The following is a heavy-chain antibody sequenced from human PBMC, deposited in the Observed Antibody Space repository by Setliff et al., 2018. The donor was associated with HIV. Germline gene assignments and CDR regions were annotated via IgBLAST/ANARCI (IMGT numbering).Heavy chain of an antibody. J-gene: IGHJ4*02. V-gene: IGHV4-39*01. CDR1: GGSIRSSSYY. Sequence: SETLSLTCTVSGGSIRSSSYYWGWIRQPPGKGLEWIGSIYYNGNTYYNPSLKSRVTISVDTSKNQFSLKLSSVTAADTAVYYCARGHDSSGYYYAYWGRGILVTVS. CDR3: ARGHDSSGYYYAY. D-gene: IGHD3-22*01. CDR2: IYYNGNT.